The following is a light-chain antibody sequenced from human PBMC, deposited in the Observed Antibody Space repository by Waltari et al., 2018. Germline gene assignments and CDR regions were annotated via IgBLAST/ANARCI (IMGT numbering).Light chain of an antibody. Sequence: EIVLTQSPGTLSFSPGERATLSCRASQSVTSTYLAWYQQKPGQAPRLLIYGASGRATGIPDRFSGGGSGTDFTLSISNLEPEDFAVYYCQHYGSSTLTFGGGTKVEIK. J-gene: IGKJ4*01. CDR1: QSVTSTY. V-gene: IGKV3-20*01. CDR3: QHYGSSTLT. CDR2: GAS.